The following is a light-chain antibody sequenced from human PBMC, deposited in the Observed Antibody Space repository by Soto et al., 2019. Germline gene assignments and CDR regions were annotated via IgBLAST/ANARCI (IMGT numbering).Light chain of an antibody. CDR2: DVS. CDR1: SSDVGGYNY. J-gene: IGLJ1*01. Sequence: QSAPTQPRSVSGSPGQSVTISCTGTSSDVGGYNYVSWYQQHPGKAPKLMIYDVSKRPSGVPDRFSGSKSGNTASLTISGLQAEDEADYYCCSYAGSYNYVFGTGTKLTVL. CDR3: CSYAGSYNYV. V-gene: IGLV2-11*01.